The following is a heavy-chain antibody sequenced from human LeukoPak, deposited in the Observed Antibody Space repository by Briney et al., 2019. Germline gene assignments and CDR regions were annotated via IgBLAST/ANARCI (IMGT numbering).Heavy chain of an antibody. CDR3: ARDVGPSSSVPFDY. V-gene: IGHV1-18*01. CDR1: GYTFTSYG. J-gene: IGHJ4*02. Sequence: ASVKVSCKASGYTFTSYGISWVRQAPGQGLEWMGWISAYNGNTNYAQKLQGRVTMTTDASTSTAYMELRSLRSDDTAVYYCARDVGPSSSVPFDYWGQGTLVTVSS. CDR2: ISAYNGNT. D-gene: IGHD6-6*01.